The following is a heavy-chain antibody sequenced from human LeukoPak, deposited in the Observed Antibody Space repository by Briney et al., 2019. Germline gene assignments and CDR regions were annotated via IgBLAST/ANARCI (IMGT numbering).Heavy chain of an antibody. Sequence: GRSLRLSCAASGFTFSHYAMHWVRQAPGKGLEWVAVISFDGTNKFYADSVKGRFAISRDNSKNALYLQMNSLRAEDTAVYYCARDYGMATITGYFDYWGQGTLVTVSS. CDR2: ISFDGTNK. V-gene: IGHV3-30*03. J-gene: IGHJ4*02. CDR3: ARDYGMATITGYFDY. D-gene: IGHD5-24*01. CDR1: GFTFSHYA.